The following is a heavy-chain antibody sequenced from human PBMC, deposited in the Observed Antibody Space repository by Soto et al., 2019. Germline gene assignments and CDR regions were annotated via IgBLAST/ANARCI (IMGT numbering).Heavy chain of an antibody. Sequence: GASVKVSWKAAGGTFSSYAISWVRQAPGQGLEWMGGIIPIFGTANYAQKFQGRVTITADESTSTAYMELSSLRSEDTAVYYCARTTRITIFGVVITIRPNFSPKDYYGMDVWGQGTTVTVSS. CDR1: GGTFSSYA. V-gene: IGHV1-69*13. CDR2: IIPIFGTA. CDR3: ARTTRITIFGVVITIRPNFSPKDYYGMDV. D-gene: IGHD3-3*01. J-gene: IGHJ6*02.